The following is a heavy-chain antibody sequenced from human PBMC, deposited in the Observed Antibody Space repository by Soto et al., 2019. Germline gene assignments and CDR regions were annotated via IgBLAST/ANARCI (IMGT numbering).Heavy chain of an antibody. V-gene: IGHV1-3*01. D-gene: IGHD3-3*01. Sequence: ASVKVSCKASGYTFTSYAMHWVRQAPGQRLEWMGWINAGNGNTKYPQKFQGRVTITRDTSASTAYMELSSLRSEDTAVYYCARDKDFWSGFLPENNWFDPWGQGTLVTVSS. J-gene: IGHJ5*02. CDR1: GYTFTSYA. CDR2: INAGNGNT. CDR3: ARDKDFWSGFLPENNWFDP.